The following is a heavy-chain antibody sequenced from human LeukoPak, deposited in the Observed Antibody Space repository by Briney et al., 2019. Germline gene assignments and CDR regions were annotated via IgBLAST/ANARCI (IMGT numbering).Heavy chain of an antibody. Sequence: PGGSLGLSCTVSGLTFSTYWMSWVRQAPGKGLEWVAVISYDGSKKYYADSVKGRFTISRDNSKNTLYVQMNSLRAEDTAVYFCARDLASKGNYYGSGSFLFDPWGQGTLVTVSS. CDR1: GLTFSTYW. J-gene: IGHJ5*02. CDR2: ISYDGSKK. D-gene: IGHD3-10*01. CDR3: ARDLASKGNYYGSGSFLFDP. V-gene: IGHV3-30*03.